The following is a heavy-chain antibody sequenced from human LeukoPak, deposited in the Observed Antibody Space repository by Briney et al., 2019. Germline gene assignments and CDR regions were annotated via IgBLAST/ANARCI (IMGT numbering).Heavy chain of an antibody. CDR1: GFTFGDYA. D-gene: IGHD6-19*01. CDR2: STGDGGRT. Sequence: PGGSLRLSCAASGFTFGDYAIHWVRQAPGKGLEWVSLSTGDGGRTYFADFVKGRFTISRDNSKNSLFLQMNSLRAEDTALYYCAREGPIAVAGYFDYWGQGSLVTVSS. CDR3: AREGPIAVAGYFDY. V-gene: IGHV3-43*02. J-gene: IGHJ4*02.